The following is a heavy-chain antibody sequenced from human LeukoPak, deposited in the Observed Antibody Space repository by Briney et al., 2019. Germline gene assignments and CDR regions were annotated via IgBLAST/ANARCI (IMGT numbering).Heavy chain of an antibody. V-gene: IGHV4-59*01. CDR2: IYYSGST. CDR3: ARSGYDSTYYYYMDV. CDR1: GGSISSYY. Sequence: PSETLSLTCTVSGGSISSYYWSWIRQPPGKGLEWIGYIYYSGSTNYNPSLKSRVTISVDTSKNQFSLKLSSVTAADTAVYYCARSGYDSTYYYYMDVWGKGTTVTISS. J-gene: IGHJ6*03. D-gene: IGHD5-12*01.